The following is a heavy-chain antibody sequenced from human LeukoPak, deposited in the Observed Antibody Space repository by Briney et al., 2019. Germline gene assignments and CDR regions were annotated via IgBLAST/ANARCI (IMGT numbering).Heavy chain of an antibody. CDR2: ISYDGSNK. Sequence: GGSLRLSCAASGFTFTSYSMNWVRQAPGKGLEWVAVISYDGSNKYYADSVKGRFTISRDNSKNTLYLQMNSLRAEDTAVYYCARDRDPGFDPWGQGTLVTVSS. J-gene: IGHJ5*02. CDR3: ARDRDPGFDP. V-gene: IGHV3-30-3*01. CDR1: GFTFTSYS.